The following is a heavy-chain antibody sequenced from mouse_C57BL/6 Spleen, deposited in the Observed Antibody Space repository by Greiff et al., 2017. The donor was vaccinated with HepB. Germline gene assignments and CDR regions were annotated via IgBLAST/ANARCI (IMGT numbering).Heavy chain of an antibody. CDR3: ARSGAQATFDY. CDR2: IYPRSGNT. J-gene: IGHJ2*01. Sequence: VQLQQSGAELARPGASVKLSCKASGYTFTSYGISWVKQRTGQGLEWIGEIYPRSGNTYYNEKFKGKATLTADKASSTAYMELRSLTSEDSAVYFCARSGAQATFDYWGQGTTLTVSA. V-gene: IGHV1-81*01. D-gene: IGHD3-2*02. CDR1: GYTFTSYG.